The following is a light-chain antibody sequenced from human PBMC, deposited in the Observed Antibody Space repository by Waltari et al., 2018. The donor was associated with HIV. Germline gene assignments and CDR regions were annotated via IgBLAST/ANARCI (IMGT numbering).Light chain of an antibody. CDR1: SSDFDGYNY. CDR2: EVS. Sequence: QSALTQPASVSGSPGQSITISCTGTSSDFDGYNYVSWYQQHPGKAPKLMIYEVSKRPSGVSNRFSGSKSGNTASLTISGLQAEDEADYYCSSYTSSSTRVFGGGTNLTVL. CDR3: SSYTSSSTRV. V-gene: IGLV2-14*01. J-gene: IGLJ3*02.